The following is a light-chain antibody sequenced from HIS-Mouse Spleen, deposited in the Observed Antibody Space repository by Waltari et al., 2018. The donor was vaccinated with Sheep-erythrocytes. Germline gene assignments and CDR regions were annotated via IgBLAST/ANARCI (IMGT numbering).Light chain of an antibody. CDR2: EGS. J-gene: IGLJ3*02. CDR1: SSDGGSYNL. Sequence: QSALTQPASVSGSPGQSITISCTGTSSDGGSYNLVSWYQQHPGKAPKLMIDEGSKRPSGVSKRFSGSKSGNTASLTISGLQSEDEADYYCCSYAGSSTPWVFGGGTKLTVL. CDR3: CSYAGSSTPWV. V-gene: IGLV2-23*01.